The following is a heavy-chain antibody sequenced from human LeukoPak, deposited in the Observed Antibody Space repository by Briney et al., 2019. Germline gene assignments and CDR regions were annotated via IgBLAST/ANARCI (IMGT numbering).Heavy chain of an antibody. J-gene: IGHJ4*02. CDR2: FDPEDGET. Sequence: ASVKVSCKVSGYTFTELSMHWVRQAPGKGLEWMGGFDPEDGETIYAQKFQGRVTMTEDTSTDTAYMELSSLRSEDTAVYYCATAYDSSGYLLDYWGQGTLVTVSS. D-gene: IGHD3-22*01. CDR1: GYTFTELS. V-gene: IGHV1-24*01. CDR3: ATAYDSSGYLLDY.